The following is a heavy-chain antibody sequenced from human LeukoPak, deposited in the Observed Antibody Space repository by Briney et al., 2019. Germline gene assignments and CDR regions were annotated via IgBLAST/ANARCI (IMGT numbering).Heavy chain of an antibody. Sequence: SETLSLTCAVHGGSFSGYYWSWIRQHPGKGLGWIGYIYYSGSTYYNPSLKSRVTISVDTSKNQFSLKLSSVTAADTAVYYCARGIVVVVAAQNWFDPWGQGTLVTVSS. CDR1: GGSFSGYY. D-gene: IGHD2-15*01. CDR3: ARGIVVVVAAQNWFDP. V-gene: IGHV4-31*11. CDR2: IYYSGST. J-gene: IGHJ5*02.